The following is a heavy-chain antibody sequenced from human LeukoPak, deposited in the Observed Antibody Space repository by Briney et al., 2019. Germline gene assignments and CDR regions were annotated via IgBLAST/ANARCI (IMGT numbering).Heavy chain of an antibody. D-gene: IGHD3-10*01. Sequence: SETLSLTCSVSGGSISSSSYYWGWIRQPPGKGLEWIGSVYYSGSTYYNPSLKSRVTISVDTSKNQFSLKLSSVTAADTAVYYCARQEIGGGWFDPWGQGTLVTVSS. V-gene: IGHV4-39*01. CDR1: GGSISSSSYY. J-gene: IGHJ5*02. CDR2: VYYSGST. CDR3: ARQEIGGGWFDP.